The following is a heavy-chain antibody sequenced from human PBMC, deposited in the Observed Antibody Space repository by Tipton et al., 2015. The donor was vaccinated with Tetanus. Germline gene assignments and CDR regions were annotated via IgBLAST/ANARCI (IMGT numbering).Heavy chain of an antibody. Sequence: SLRLSCAASGFTFSSYSMNWVRQAPGKGLEWVPSISSSSSYIYYADSVKGRFTISRDNAKNSLYLQMNSLRAEDTAVYYCARARGTGYCSSTSCPTPPYYYGMDVWGQGTTVTVSS. V-gene: IGHV3-21*01. CDR3: ARARGTGYCSSTSCPTPPYYYGMDV. CDR2: ISSSSSYI. CDR1: GFTFSSYS. J-gene: IGHJ6*02. D-gene: IGHD2-2*03.